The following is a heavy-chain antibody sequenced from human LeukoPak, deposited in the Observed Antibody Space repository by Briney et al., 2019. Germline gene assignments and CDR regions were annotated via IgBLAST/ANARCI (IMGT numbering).Heavy chain of an antibody. D-gene: IGHD6-25*01. CDR2: IYYRGST. CDR3: ARAGRSSAQNYYYYYMDV. CDR1: GGSISSYY. V-gene: IGHV4-59*01. Sequence: SETLSLTCTVSGGSISSYYWSWIRQPPGKGLEWIGYIYYRGSTNYNPSLKSRVTISVDTSKNQYSLKLSSVTAADTAVYYCARAGRSSAQNYYYYYMDVWGKGTTVTVSS. J-gene: IGHJ6*03.